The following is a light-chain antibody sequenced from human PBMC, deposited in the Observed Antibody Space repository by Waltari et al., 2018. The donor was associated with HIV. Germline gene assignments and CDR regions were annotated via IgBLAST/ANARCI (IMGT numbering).Light chain of an antibody. Sequence: EIQMTQSPSTLTASVGERVTITCRASQRISSWLAWYQQKAGKAPKLLMYKVSSLESGIPSRFSGRGSGTEFTLTISSVQPDDAATYYCQQYDSYRYSFGQGTKLEIK. V-gene: IGKV1-5*03. CDR2: KVS. J-gene: IGKJ2*03. CDR3: QQYDSYRYS. CDR1: QRISSW.